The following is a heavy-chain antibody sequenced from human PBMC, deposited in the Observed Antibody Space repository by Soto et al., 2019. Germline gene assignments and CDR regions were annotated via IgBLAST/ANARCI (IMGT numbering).Heavy chain of an antibody. Sequence: GESLKISCKGSGYSFTSYWIGWVRQMPGKGLEWMGIIYPGDSDTRYSPSFQGQVTISADKSISTAYLQWSSLKASDTAMYYCARQPSDIVVVPAAGLSYYYGMDVWGQGTTVTVSS. V-gene: IGHV5-51*01. CDR1: GYSFTSYW. CDR3: ARQPSDIVVVPAAGLSYYYGMDV. J-gene: IGHJ6*02. CDR2: IYPGDSDT. D-gene: IGHD2-2*01.